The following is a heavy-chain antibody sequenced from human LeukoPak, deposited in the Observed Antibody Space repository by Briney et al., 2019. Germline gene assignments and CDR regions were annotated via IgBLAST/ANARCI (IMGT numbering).Heavy chain of an antibody. CDR3: ARDTMTPYFMDV. V-gene: IGHV3-21*01. CDR2: ISSRSSYI. J-gene: IGHJ6*03. CDR1: GFTFSSYS. Sequence: PGGSLRLSCAASGFTFSSYSMNWVRQAPGKGLEGVSSISSRSSYIYHADSVKGRFTISRDNAKNSLYLQMNSLRAEDTAVYYCARDTMTPYFMDVWGKGTTVTISS. D-gene: IGHD2-2*01.